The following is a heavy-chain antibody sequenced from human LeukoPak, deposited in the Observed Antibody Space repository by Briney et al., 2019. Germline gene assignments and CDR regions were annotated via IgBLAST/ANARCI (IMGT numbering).Heavy chain of an antibody. CDR3: AKDNTVYYYGLDV. CDR1: GFTFSSYG. Sequence: QPGRSLRRSCAASGFTFSSYGMHWVRQAPGKGLEWVAVISYDGSNKYYADSVKGRFTISRDNSKNTLYLQMNSLRAEDTAVYYCAKDNTVYYYGLDVWGQGTTVTVSS. J-gene: IGHJ6*02. V-gene: IGHV3-30*18. CDR2: ISYDGSNK. D-gene: IGHD4-17*01.